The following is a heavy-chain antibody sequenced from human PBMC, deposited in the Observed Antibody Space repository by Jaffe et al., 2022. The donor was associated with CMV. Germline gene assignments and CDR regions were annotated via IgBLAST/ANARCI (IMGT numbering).Heavy chain of an antibody. CDR2: ICYSGST. Sequence: QLQLQESGPGLVKPSETLPLTCTVSGGSISSSTYCWGWIRQPPGKGLEWIGSICYSGSTFYNPSLKSRVIISVDTSKNQLSLRLSSVTAADTAVYYCGRHRYGSASGNGFDPRGQGTLVTVSS. CDR3: GRHRYGSASGNGFDP. CDR1: GGSISSSTYC. V-gene: IGHV4-39*01. J-gene: IGHJ5*02. D-gene: IGHD6-13*01.